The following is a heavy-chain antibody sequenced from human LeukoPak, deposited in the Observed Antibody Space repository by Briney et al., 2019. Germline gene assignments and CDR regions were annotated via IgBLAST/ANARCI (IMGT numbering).Heavy chain of an antibody. CDR1: GDSVSSYSAA. CDR3: ARSGGHDAFDI. V-gene: IGHV6-1*01. CDR2: TYYRSKWYN. D-gene: IGHD4-23*01. Sequence: SQTLSLTCAISGDSVSSYSAAWGWVRQSPSRGLEWLGRTYYRSKWYNDYAVSVKSRITITPYTSKNQFSLQLTSVTPEDTAVYYCARSGGHDAFDIWGQGTMVTVSS. J-gene: IGHJ3*02.